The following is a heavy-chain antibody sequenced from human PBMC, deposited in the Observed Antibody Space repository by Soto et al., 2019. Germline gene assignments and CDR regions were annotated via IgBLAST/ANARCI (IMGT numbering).Heavy chain of an antibody. CDR3: AKDITGTTDFEGDYYYGMDV. D-gene: IGHD1-7*01. CDR1: GFTFDDYT. CDR2: ISWDGGST. V-gene: IGHV3-43*01. Sequence: PGGSLRLSCAASGFTFDDYTMHWVRQAPGKGLEWVSLISWDGGSTYYADSVKGRFTISRDNSKNSLYLQMTSLRTEDTALYYCAKDITGTTDFEGDYYYGMDVWGQGTTVTVSS. J-gene: IGHJ6*02.